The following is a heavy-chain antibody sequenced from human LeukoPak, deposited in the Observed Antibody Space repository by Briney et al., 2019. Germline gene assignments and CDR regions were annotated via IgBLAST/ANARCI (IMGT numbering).Heavy chain of an antibody. CDR2: ISGSGGST. Sequence: GGSLRLSCAASGFTFSSYAMSWVRQAPGKGLEWVSAISGSGGSTYYADSVKGRFTISRDNAKNSLYLQMNSLRAEDTAVYYCARKSAASDAFDIWGQGTMVTVSS. CDR1: GFTFSSYA. J-gene: IGHJ3*02. V-gene: IGHV3-23*01. CDR3: ARKSAASDAFDI.